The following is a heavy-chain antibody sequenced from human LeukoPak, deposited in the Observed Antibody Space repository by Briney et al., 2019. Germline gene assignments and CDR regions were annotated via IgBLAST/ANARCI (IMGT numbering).Heavy chain of an antibody. CDR3: AKEHIVVVPAAIPHFDY. V-gene: IGHV3-23*01. CDR1: GFTFSSYA. CDR2: ISGSGGST. D-gene: IGHD2-2*01. J-gene: IGHJ4*02. Sequence: PGGSLRLSCAASGFTFSSYAMSWVRQAPGKGLKWVSAISGSGGSTYYADSVKGRFTISRDNSKNTLYLQMNSLRAEDTAVYYCAKEHIVVVPAAIPHFDYWGQGTLVTVSS.